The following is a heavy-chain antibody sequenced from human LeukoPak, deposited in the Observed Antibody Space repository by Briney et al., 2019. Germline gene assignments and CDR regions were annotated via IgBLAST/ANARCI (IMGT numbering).Heavy chain of an antibody. Sequence: TGGSLRLSCAASGFTFDDYGMSWVRQAPGKGLEWVSGINWNGGSTGYADSVKGRFTISRDNAKNSLYLQMNSLRAEDTALYYCARGARTYDSSSRQSVYFDYWGQGTLVTVSS. J-gene: IGHJ4*02. CDR2: INWNGGST. CDR3: ARGARTYDSSSRQSVYFDY. V-gene: IGHV3-20*04. D-gene: IGHD6-13*01. CDR1: GFTFDDYG.